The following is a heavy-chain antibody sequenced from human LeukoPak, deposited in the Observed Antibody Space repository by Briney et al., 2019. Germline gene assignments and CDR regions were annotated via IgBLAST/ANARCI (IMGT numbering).Heavy chain of an antibody. J-gene: IGHJ3*02. V-gene: IGHV4-61*02. CDR1: GGSISSGSYY. Sequence: SETLSLTYNVSGGSISSGSYYWSWIRQPAGKGLEWIGRIYTSGSTNYDPSLKSRVTISVDTSKNQFSLKLSSVTAADTAVYYCARDSEDGDDAFDIWGQGTMVTVSS. D-gene: IGHD4-17*01. CDR3: ARDSEDGDDAFDI. CDR2: IYTSGST.